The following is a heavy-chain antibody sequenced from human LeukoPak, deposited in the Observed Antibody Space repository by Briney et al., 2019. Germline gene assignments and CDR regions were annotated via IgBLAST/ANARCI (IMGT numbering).Heavy chain of an antibody. Sequence: SETLSLTCAVYGGSFSGYYWSWIRQPPGKGLEWIGYIYYSGSTNYNPSLKSRVTISVDTSKNQFSLKLSSVTAADTAVYYCARGDLNGYDFGYWGQGTLVTVSS. J-gene: IGHJ4*02. CDR1: GGSFSGYY. CDR2: IYYSGST. V-gene: IGHV4-59*01. D-gene: IGHD5-12*01. CDR3: ARGDLNGYDFGY.